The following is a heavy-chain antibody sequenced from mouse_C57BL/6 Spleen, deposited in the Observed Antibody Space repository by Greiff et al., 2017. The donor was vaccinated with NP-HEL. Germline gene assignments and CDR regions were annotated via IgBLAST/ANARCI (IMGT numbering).Heavy chain of an antibody. V-gene: IGHV1-64*01. CDR3: ARSLYDGYYLGDY. CDR2: IHPNSGST. J-gene: IGHJ2*01. D-gene: IGHD2-3*01. CDR1: GYTFTSYW. Sequence: QVQLQQPGAELVKPGASVKLSCKASGYTFTSYWMHWVKQRPGQGLEWIGMIHPNSGSTNYNEKFKSKATLTVDKSSSTAYMQLSSLTSEDSAVYYCARSLYDGYYLGDYWGQGTTLTVSS.